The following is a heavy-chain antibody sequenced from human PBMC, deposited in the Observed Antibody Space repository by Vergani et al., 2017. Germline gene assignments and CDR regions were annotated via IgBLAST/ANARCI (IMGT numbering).Heavy chain of an antibody. D-gene: IGHD7-27*01. CDR2: IYGGGST. J-gene: IGHJ4*01. V-gene: IGHV3-66*01. CDR1: GFTVSSNY. Sequence: EVQLVESGGGLVQPGGSLRLSCAASGFTVSSNYMSWVRQAPGKGLEWVSVIYGGGSTYYADAVKGRFTISRDNSKNTLYLQMNSLRAEDTDVYYCARDLLGYFDYWGQGTLVTVSS. CDR3: ARDLLGYFDY.